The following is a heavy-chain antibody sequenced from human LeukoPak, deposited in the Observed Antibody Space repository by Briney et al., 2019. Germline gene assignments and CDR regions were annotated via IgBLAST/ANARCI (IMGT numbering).Heavy chain of an antibody. CDR2: IRSDGSIK. Sequence: PGGSLRLSCAASGFTFSSYGMHWVRQAPGKGLEWVAFIRSDGSIKYYTESLKGRFTISRDNSKNTLYLQINSLRAEDTAVYYCARVLGWQQLDFDYWGQGTLVTVSS. J-gene: IGHJ4*02. D-gene: IGHD2-21*01. CDR3: ARVLGWQQLDFDY. CDR1: GFTFSSYG. V-gene: IGHV3-30*02.